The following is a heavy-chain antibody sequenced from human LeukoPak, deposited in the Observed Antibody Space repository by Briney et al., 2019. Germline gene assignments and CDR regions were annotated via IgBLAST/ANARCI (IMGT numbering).Heavy chain of an antibody. V-gene: IGHV4-59*01. CDR1: GGSISSYY. J-gene: IGHJ4*02. CDR2: IYYSGST. D-gene: IGHD6-6*01. CDR3: ASSYSSSSLGSY. Sequence: PSETLSLTCTVSGGSISSYYWSWIRQPPGKGLEWIGYIYYSGSTNYNPSLKSRVTISVDTSKNQFSLKLSSVTAADTAVYYCASSYSSSSLGSYWGQGTLVTVSS.